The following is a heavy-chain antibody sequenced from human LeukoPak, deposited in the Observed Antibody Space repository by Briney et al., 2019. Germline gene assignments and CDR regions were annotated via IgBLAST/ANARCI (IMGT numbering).Heavy chain of an antibody. D-gene: IGHD3-22*01. CDR3: ASKGDSSGYYYFDY. CDR1: GGSFSGYY. J-gene: IGHJ4*02. Sequence: SETLSLTCAVYGGSFSGYYWSWIRQPPGKGLEWIGEINQSGSTNYNPSLKSRVTISVDTSKNQFSLKLSSVAAADTAVYYCASKGDSSGYYYFDYWGQGTLVTVSS. CDR2: INQSGST. V-gene: IGHV4-34*01.